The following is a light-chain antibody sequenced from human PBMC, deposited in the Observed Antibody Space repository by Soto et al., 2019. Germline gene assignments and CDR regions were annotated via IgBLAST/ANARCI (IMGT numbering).Light chain of an antibody. Sequence: QSALTQPPSASGSPGQSVTISCTGTSSDVGGYNYVSWYQQHPGKAPKLIIYEVSKRPSGVPDRFSGSKSGYTASLTVSGLQAEDEAEFYCSSYAGSNNLLFGGGTKVTVL. CDR1: SSDVGGYNY. CDR2: EVS. CDR3: SSYAGSNNLL. V-gene: IGLV2-8*01. J-gene: IGLJ2*01.